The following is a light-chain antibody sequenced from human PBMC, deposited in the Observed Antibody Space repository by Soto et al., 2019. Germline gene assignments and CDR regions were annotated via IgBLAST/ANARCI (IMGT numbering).Light chain of an antibody. CDR1: QSVSSSY. CDR2: GAS. V-gene: IGKV3-20*01. CDR3: QQYHTSPLT. J-gene: IGKJ1*01. Sequence: EIVLTQSPGPLSLSPGERATFSCRASQSVSSSYIAWYQQKRGQAPRRLIYGASIRATGIPDRFSGSGSGTDFTLTISRLEPEDFALYYCQQYHTSPLTFGKGTKVDIK.